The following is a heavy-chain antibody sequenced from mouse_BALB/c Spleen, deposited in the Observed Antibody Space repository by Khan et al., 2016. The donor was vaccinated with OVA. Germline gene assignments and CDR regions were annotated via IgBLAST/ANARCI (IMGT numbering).Heavy chain of an antibody. J-gene: IGHJ4*01. CDR3: ARSDYSSTYAMDY. Sequence: QVQLKQSGAELVRPGASVKLSCKTSGYIFTSYWSHWVKQRSGQGLAWIARIYPGTGSTYYNERFKGKATLTADKSSTTAYIQLSRLTSEDSSVSFRARSDYSSTYAMDYWGQGTSVTVSS. CDR2: IYPGTGST. D-gene: IGHD2-5*01. CDR1: GYIFTSYW. V-gene: IGHV1S132*01.